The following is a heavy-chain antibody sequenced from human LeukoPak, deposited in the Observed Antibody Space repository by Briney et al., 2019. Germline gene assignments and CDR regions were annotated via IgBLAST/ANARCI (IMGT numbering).Heavy chain of an antibody. D-gene: IGHD6-19*01. CDR3: ARDPRYSTGWY. CDR2: MYSGGTT. J-gene: IGHJ4*02. Sequence: GGSLRLSCAASGFTISSNYMSWVRQTPGKGLEGVSLMYSGGTTYYADSVKGRFTISRDNSKNTLYLQMNSLRAEDTAVYYCARDPRYSTGWYWGRGTLVTVSS. CDR1: GFTISSNY. V-gene: IGHV3-53*01.